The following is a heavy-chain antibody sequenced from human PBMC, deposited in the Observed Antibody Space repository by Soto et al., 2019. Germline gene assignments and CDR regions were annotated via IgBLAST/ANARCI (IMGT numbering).Heavy chain of an antibody. CDR1: GYSFTDYH. J-gene: IGHJ6*02. CDR2: INPKSGGT. D-gene: IGHD2-8*01. CDR3: ARGDSTDCSNGVCSFFYNHDMDV. Sequence: ASVKVSCKASGYSFTDYHIHWVRKAPGQGLEWLGRINPKSGGTSTAQKFQGWVTMTTDTSISTASMGLTRLTSDDTAIYYCARGDSTDCSNGVCSFFYNHDMDVWGQGTTVTVSS. V-gene: IGHV1-2*04.